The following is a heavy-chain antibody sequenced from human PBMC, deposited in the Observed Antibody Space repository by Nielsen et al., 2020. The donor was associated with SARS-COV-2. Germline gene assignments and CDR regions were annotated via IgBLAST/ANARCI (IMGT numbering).Heavy chain of an antibody. D-gene: IGHD1-26*01. Sequence: ASVKVSCKASGYTFTGYYMHWVRQAPGQGLEWMGRINPNSGGTNYAQKFQGRVTMTRDTSISTAYMELSRLRSDDTAVYYCARVQEYSGSYGIEPWGQGTLVTVSS. V-gene: IGHV1-2*06. CDR3: ARVQEYSGSYGIEP. J-gene: IGHJ5*02. CDR1: GYTFTGYY. CDR2: INPNSGGT.